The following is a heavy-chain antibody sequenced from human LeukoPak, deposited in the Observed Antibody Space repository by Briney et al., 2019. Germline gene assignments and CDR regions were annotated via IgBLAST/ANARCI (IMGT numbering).Heavy chain of an antibody. CDR1: RGSISGYY. V-gene: IGHV4-59*01. CDR3: ARGRGDADY. D-gene: IGHD3-10*01. Sequence: AETLSLTCTVSRGSISGYYWSWIRQPPGKGLEWIGYIYYSGTTNYNPSLKSRLTISVDTSKNQFSLKLTSVTSADTALYYCARGRGDADYWGQGALVLVSS. J-gene: IGHJ4*02. CDR2: IYYSGTT.